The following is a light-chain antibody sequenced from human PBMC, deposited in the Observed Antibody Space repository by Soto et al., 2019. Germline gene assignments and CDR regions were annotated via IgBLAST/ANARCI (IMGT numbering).Light chain of an antibody. CDR1: SSNIGSNT. CDR2: NNN. Sequence: QSVLTQPPSASGTPGQRVTISCSGSSSNIGSNTVNWYQQLLGTAPKLLIYNNNQRPSGVPDRFSASKSGTSASLAISGLQSEDEADYYCAAWDDSLNGLVFGTGTKLTVL. CDR3: AAWDDSLNGLV. J-gene: IGLJ1*01. V-gene: IGLV1-44*01.